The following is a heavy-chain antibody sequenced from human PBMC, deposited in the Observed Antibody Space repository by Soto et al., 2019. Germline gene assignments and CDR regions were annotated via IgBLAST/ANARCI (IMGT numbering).Heavy chain of an antibody. CDR3: ARTARWEAAASMDV. V-gene: IGHV1-8*01. CDR1: GYTFTSYD. CDR2: MNPNSGNT. J-gene: IGHJ6*02. D-gene: IGHD6-13*01. Sequence: QVQLVQSGAEVKKPGASVKVSCKASGYTFTSYDINWVRQATGQGLEWMGWMNPNSGNTGYAQRCKGRVAMTRNTSISTAYMERSSLGSEDTAVYYCARTARWEAAASMDVWGQGTTVTVSS.